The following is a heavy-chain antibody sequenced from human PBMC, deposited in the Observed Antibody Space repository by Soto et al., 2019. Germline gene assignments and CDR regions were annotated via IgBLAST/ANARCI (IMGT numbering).Heavy chain of an antibody. V-gene: IGHV4-59*08. CDR2: VYHSGTT. J-gene: IGHJ4*02. CDR1: GGSISTYY. Sequence: SETLSLTCTVSGGSISTYYWTWIRQSPGKGPEWIGYVYHSGTTNYNPSLESRVTTSVDTSKNQFSLKLSSVTAADTAVYYCARRKTGPEAFDYWGAGTRVTAPS. D-gene: IGHD3-10*01. CDR3: ARRKTGPEAFDY.